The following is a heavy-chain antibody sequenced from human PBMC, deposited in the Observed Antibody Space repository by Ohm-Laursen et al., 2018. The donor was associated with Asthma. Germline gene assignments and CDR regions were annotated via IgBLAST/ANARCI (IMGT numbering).Heavy chain of an antibody. Sequence: LSLTCAASGFTFSSYDMHWVRQATGKGLEWVSAIGTAGDTYYPGSVKGRFTISRDNAKNSLYLQINSLRAEDTAVYYCARDRSKSSGYFDYWGQGTLVTVSS. CDR2: IGTAGDT. D-gene: IGHD6-6*01. CDR3: ARDRSKSSGYFDY. CDR1: GFTFSSYD. V-gene: IGHV3-13*01. J-gene: IGHJ4*02.